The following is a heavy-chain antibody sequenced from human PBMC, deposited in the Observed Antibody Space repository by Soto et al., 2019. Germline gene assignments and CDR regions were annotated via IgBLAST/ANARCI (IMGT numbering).Heavy chain of an antibody. Sequence: GGSLRLSCAASGFTFSDYYMSWIRQAPGKGLEWVSYISSSGSTIYYADSVKGRFTISRDNAKNSLYLQMNSLRAEDTAVYYCARTYDFWSGFSGTLDYWGQGTLVTVSS. J-gene: IGHJ4*02. CDR3: ARTYDFWSGFSGTLDY. D-gene: IGHD3-3*01. CDR2: ISSSGSTI. V-gene: IGHV3-11*01. CDR1: GFTFSDYY.